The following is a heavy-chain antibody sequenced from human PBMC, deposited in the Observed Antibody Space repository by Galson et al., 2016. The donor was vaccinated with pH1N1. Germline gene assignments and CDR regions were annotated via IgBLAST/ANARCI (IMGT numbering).Heavy chain of an antibody. D-gene: IGHD2-2*01. CDR3: ARLDIVVGEYQYYGMDV. J-gene: IGHJ6*02. Sequence: ETLSLTCSVSRGSLNSNYWSWIRQPPGKGLEWIGYIYYSGSTKYNPSLKSRVTISVDTSKNQFSLKLSSVTAADTAVWYCARLDIVVGEYQYYGMDVWGQGTLVTVSS. CDR2: IYYSGST. CDR1: RGSLNSNY. V-gene: IGHV4-59*01.